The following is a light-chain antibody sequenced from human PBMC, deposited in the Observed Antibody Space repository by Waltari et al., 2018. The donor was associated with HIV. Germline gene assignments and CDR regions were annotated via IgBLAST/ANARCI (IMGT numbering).Light chain of an antibody. CDR1: SSAIGAYDF. CDR3: SSYGDSLKVL. CDR2: EVT. V-gene: IGLV2-8*01. J-gene: IGLJ2*01. Sequence: QSALTQPPSASGSLGQSVTISCTGSSSAIGAYDFVSWFQQHPHRAPKLLLYEVTRRPSTVSDRLSGSRSGNTAFRTVAGLQPDDEATYFCSSYGDSLKVLFGGGTNVTVL.